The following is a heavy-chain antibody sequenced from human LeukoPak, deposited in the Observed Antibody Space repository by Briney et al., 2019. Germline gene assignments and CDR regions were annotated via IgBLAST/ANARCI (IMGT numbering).Heavy chain of an antibody. V-gene: IGHV1-69*05. CDR2: ITPIFGTA. CDR3: ARDGHYDSSGYHGGGYFDY. CDR1: GGTFSSYA. Sequence: GASVKVSCKASGGTFSSYAISWVRQAPGQGLEWMGRITPIFGTANYAQKFQGRVTITTDESTSTAYMELSSLRSEDTAVYYCARDGHYDSSGYHGGGYFDYWGQGTLVTVSS. D-gene: IGHD3-22*01. J-gene: IGHJ4*02.